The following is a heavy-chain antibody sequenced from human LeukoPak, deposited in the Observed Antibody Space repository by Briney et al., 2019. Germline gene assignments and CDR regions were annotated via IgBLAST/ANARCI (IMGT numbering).Heavy chain of an antibody. Sequence: GRSLRLSCAASGFTFSSYGMHWVRQAPGKGLEWVAVISYDGSNKYYADSVKGRFTISRDNSKNTLYLQMNSLRAEDTAVYYCARDDGDYAHPVDYWGQGTLVTVSS. CDR1: GFTFSSYG. D-gene: IGHD4-17*01. V-gene: IGHV3-30*03. CDR3: ARDDGDYAHPVDY. CDR2: ISYDGSNK. J-gene: IGHJ4*02.